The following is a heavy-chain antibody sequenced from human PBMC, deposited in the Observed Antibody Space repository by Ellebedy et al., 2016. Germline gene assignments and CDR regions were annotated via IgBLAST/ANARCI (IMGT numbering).Heavy chain of an antibody. J-gene: IGHJ6*02. CDR3: ARYSSSLADYYYGMDV. D-gene: IGHD6-6*01. CDR1: GYTFTSYD. V-gene: IGHV1-8*01. Sequence: ASVKVSCKASGYTFTSYDINWVRQATGQGLEWMGWMNPNSGNTGYAQKFQGRVTMTRNTSISTAYMELSSLRSEDTAVYYCARYSSSLADYYYGMDVWGQGTTVTVSS. CDR2: MNPNSGNT.